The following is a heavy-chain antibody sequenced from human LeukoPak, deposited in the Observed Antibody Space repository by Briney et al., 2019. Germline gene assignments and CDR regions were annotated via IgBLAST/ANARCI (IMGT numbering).Heavy chain of an antibody. CDR1: GGSISSYY. V-gene: IGHV4-59*01. D-gene: IGHD4-17*01. CDR2: IYYSGST. CDR3: ARDGYTVTTSLLGD. J-gene: IGHJ4*02. Sequence: NPSETLSLTCTVSGGSISSYYWSWIRQPPGKGLEWIGYIYYSGSTNYNPSLKSRVTISVDTSKNQFSLKLSSVTAADTAVYYCARDGYTVTTSLLGDWGQGTLVTVSS.